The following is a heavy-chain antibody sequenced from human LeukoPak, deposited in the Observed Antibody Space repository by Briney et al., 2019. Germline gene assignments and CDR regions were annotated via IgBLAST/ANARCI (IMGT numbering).Heavy chain of an antibody. CDR1: GFSFSSYG. CDR2: ISSGSSLI. V-gene: IGHV3-48*01. J-gene: IGHJ4*02. Sequence: PGGSLRLSCAASGFSFSSYGMHWVRQAPGKGLEWVSYISSGSSLIHYADSVKGRFTISRDNAKNSLYLQMNNLRVEDTAVYYCAPTYYYESSGHQGGQGTLVTVSA. CDR3: APTYYYESSGHQ. D-gene: IGHD3-22*01.